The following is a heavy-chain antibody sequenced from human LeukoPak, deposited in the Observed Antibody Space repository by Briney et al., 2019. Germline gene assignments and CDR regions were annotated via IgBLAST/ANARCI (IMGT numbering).Heavy chain of an antibody. CDR1: GDSISSYY. V-gene: IGHV4-59*01. D-gene: IGHD1-26*01. CDR3: ARGGGSYADDAFDI. J-gene: IGHJ3*02. Sequence: SETLSLTCIVSGDSISSYYWSWIRQPPGKGLEWIGYVHYSGSTNYNPSLKSRVTISVDTSKNQFSLKLRSVTAADTAVYYCARGGGSYADDAFDIWGQGTMVTVSS. CDR2: VHYSGST.